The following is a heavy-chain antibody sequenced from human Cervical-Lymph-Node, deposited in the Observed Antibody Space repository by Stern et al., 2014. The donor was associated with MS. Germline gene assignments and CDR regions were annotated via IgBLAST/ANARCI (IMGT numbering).Heavy chain of an antibody. CDR1: GYSFTANW. CDR3: ARDYGDYAFDY. D-gene: IGHD4-17*01. V-gene: IGHV5-51*01. CDR2: IYPGDSDT. Sequence: EVQLVESGAEVKKPGESLKISCKGSGYSFTANWIAWVRQMTGQGLEWMGIIYPGDSDTRYSPSFQGQVTISADKSISTAYLQWSSLKASDTAMYYCARDYGDYAFDYWGQGTLVTVSS. J-gene: IGHJ4*02.